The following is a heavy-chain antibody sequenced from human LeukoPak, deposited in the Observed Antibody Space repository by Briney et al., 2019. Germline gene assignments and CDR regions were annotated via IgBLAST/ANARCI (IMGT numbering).Heavy chain of an antibody. CDR1: GFTFSKFA. D-gene: IGHD2-2*01. CDR2: ISASGGKT. Sequence: GGSLRLSCVASGFTFSKFAVSWVRQAPGKGLEWVSSISASGGKTYDADSVKGRFTISRDNSKNTFYLDMNSLRADDTAVYYCAKTFGTIDPFEYWGQGTLVTVSS. CDR3: AKTFGTIDPFEY. V-gene: IGHV3-23*01. J-gene: IGHJ4*02.